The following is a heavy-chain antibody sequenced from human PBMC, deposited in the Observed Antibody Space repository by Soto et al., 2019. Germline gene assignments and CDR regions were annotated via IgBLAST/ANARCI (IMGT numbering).Heavy chain of an antibody. CDR2: INPDSGGT. CDR3: ALRPGQLAIISDFGGDWFFEV. J-gene: IGHJ2*01. V-gene: IGHV1-2*02. Sequence: QEQLVQSGAEVKKPGASLKVSCKASGYTFTDYYIHWVRQAPGQGLEWVRWINPDSGGTNLAQRFQGRVKMTSETAINTASMELSIMRSDDTAVYYLALRPGQLAIISDFGGDWFFEVWGRGTLVTVSS. CDR1: GYTFTDYY. D-gene: IGHD4-17*01.